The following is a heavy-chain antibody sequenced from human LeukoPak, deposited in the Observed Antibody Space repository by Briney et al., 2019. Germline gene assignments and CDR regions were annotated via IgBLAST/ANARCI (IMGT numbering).Heavy chain of an antibody. CDR3: ASEYCGGDCYSSGLDI. Sequence: ASVKVSCKASGYTFTGYYMHWVRQAPGQGLEWMGWINPNSGGTNYAQKLQGRVTMNRDTSISTAYMELSRLRSEDTAVYYCASEYCGGDCYSSGLDIWGQGTMVTVSS. CDR1: GYTFTGYY. CDR2: INPNSGGT. J-gene: IGHJ3*02. D-gene: IGHD2-21*02. V-gene: IGHV1-2*02.